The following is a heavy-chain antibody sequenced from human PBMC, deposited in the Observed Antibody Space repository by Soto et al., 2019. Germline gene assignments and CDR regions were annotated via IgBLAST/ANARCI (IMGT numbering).Heavy chain of an antibody. V-gene: IGHV1-46*01. J-gene: IGHJ4*02. D-gene: IGHD6-19*01. CDR2: INPYGGAA. CDR1: GYTFTSTW. CDR3: ARERTVAGNDY. Sequence: ASVKVSCKASGYTFTSTWMHWVRQAPGQGLEWMGIINPYGGAATYAEKFQGRVTMTRDTSTATDYMELSSLRSEDTAMYYCARERTVAGNDYWGQGTLVTVSS.